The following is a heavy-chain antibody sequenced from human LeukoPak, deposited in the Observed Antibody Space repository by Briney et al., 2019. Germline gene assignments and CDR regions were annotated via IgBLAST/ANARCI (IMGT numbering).Heavy chain of an antibody. V-gene: IGHV1-2*02. CDR3: ARDPNDYGGIHEGY. D-gene: IGHD4-23*01. Sequence: ASVKVSCKASGYTFTGDYMHWVRQAPGQGLEWMGWINPNSGGTNYAQKFQGRVTMTRDTSISTAYMELSRLRSDDTAVYYCARDPNDYGGIHEGYWGQGTLVTVSS. J-gene: IGHJ4*02. CDR2: INPNSGGT. CDR1: GYTFTGDY.